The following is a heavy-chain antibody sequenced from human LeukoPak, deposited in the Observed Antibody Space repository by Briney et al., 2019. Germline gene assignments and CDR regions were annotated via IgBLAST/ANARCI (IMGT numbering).Heavy chain of an antibody. J-gene: IGHJ4*02. V-gene: IGHV4-38-2*02. CDR3: ARDVRRYYFDF. CDR1: RYSISSGYY. CDR2: IDRSGST. Sequence: PSETLSLTCTVSRYSISSGYYWGWIRQPPGKGLEWIGSIDRSGSTYYNPSLKSRVAISVDTSKNQFSLKVTSVTAADTAVYHCARDVRRYYFDFWGQGTLVTVSS.